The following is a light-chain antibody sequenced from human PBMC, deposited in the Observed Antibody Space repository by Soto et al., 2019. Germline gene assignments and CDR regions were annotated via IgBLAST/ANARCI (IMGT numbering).Light chain of an antibody. CDR2: DAS. CDR3: QVRTNWSIA. J-gene: IGKJ5*01. CDR1: QSVSSY. V-gene: IGKV3-11*01. Sequence: EIVMTQSPVTLSVSPGARAPLSCRASQSVSSYLAWYQQKPGQAPRLLIYDASNRATGIPARFSGTGSGTDFTLTINNLEPEDFAVYYCQVRTNWSIAFGRGTRLEIK.